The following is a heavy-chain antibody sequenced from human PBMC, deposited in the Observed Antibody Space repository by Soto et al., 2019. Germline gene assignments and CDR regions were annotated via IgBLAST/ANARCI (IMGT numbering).Heavy chain of an antibody. V-gene: IGHV4-34*01. CDR2: INHNGTT. CDR3: VRGLHVGGHYFDY. D-gene: IGHD1-26*01. J-gene: IGHJ4*02. Sequence: PSETLSLTCAVYGGSFSGYYWSWICQPPGKGLEWIGEINHNGTTNYNPSLKSRLTISVDTSKNQLSLKVSSVTAADTAVYSCVRGLHVGGHYFDYWDQGTLATVSS. CDR1: GGSFSGYY.